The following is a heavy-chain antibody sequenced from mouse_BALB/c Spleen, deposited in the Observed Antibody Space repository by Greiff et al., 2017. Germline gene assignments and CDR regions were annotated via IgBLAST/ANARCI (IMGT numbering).Heavy chain of an antibody. CDR3: ARWIFFDLLFDY. J-gene: IGHJ2*01. Sequence: QVQLQQSGAELAKPGASVKMSCKASGYTFTSYWMHWVKQRPGQGLEWIGYINPSTGYTEYNQKFKDKATLTADKSSSTAYMQLSSLTSEDSAVYYCARWIFFDLLFDYWGQGTTLTVSS. V-gene: IGHV1-7*01. CDR1: GYTFTSYW. CDR2: INPSTGYT.